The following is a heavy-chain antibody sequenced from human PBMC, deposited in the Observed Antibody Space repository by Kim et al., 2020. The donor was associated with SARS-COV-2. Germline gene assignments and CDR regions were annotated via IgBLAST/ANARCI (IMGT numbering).Heavy chain of an antibody. V-gene: IGHV3-33*01. D-gene: IGHD5-12*01. J-gene: IGHJ4*02. CDR2: IWYDGSNK. Sequence: GGSLRLSCAASGFTFSSYGMHWVRQAPGKGLEWVAVIWYDGSNKYYADSVKGRFTISRDNSKNTVYLQMNSLRAEDTAVYYCARDLGYGGYGTFDYWGQGTLVTVSS. CDR1: GFTFSSYG. CDR3: ARDLGYGGYGTFDY.